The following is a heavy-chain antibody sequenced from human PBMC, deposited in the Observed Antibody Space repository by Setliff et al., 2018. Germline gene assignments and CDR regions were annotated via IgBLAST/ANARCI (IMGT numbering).Heavy chain of an antibody. J-gene: IGHJ4*02. CDR1: GYTFTDYG. D-gene: IGHD2-2*01. Sequence: ASVKVSCKASGYTFTDYGITWVRQAPGQGLGWMGWVSAYTGNAYYAHRLQDRVTLTTDKSTGTAYMELRSLRSDDTAVYYCSRLVRYCTTTSCQRLSGDEYWGQGTLVTVSS. CDR2: VSAYTGNA. CDR3: SRLVRYCTTTSCQRLSGDEY. V-gene: IGHV1-18*01.